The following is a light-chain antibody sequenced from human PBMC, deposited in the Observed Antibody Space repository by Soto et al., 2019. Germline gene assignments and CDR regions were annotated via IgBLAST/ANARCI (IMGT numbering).Light chain of an antibody. Sequence: IVMTQSPGTLSLSPGEGATISCRASQSVNSYLAWYQKKPGQAPRLLISDASDRATGIPDRFSGSGSGTDFTLTISRLVPEDFAVYYCQQYGDSPVTCGQGTKVDIK. CDR2: DAS. V-gene: IGKV3-20*01. J-gene: IGKJ1*01. CDR3: QQYGDSPVT. CDR1: QSVNSY.